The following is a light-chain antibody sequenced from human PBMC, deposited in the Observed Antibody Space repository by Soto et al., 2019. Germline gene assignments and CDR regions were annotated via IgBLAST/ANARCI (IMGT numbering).Light chain of an antibody. CDR3: QQYDKSST. J-gene: IGKJ4*01. Sequence: ENVLTHSPSTLSLSLGERATLXXRASQSVSSNYLAWYQQKIGQAPXVLIYGASSRATGIPDRFSGSGSGTDFTLTINRLEPEDFAVYYCQQYDKSSTFGGGTKVDI. CDR2: GAS. CDR1: QSVSSNY. V-gene: IGKV3-20*01.